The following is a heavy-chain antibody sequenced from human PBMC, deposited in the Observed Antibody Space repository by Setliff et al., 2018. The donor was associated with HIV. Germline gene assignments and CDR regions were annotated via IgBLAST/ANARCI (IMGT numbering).Heavy chain of an antibody. D-gene: IGHD3-22*01. Sequence: ASVKVSCKASGDTFSDYAFNWVRQAPGQGLEWMGGIIPLFRTTNYAQKFQGRVTISSDESTTTAFMNLTSLRSDDTAVYYCAREERYYDGKGALDYWGQGMLVTVSS. V-gene: IGHV1-69*13. CDR2: IIPLFRTT. CDR1: GDTFSDYA. CDR3: AREERYYDGKGALDY. J-gene: IGHJ4*02.